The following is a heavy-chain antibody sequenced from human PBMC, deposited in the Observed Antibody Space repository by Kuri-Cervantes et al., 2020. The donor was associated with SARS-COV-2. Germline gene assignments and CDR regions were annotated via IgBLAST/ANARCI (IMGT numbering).Heavy chain of an antibody. Sequence: GESLKISCAASGFTFSSYAMSWVRQAPGKGLEWVSAISGSGGSTYYADSVKGRFTISRDNSKNTLYLQMNSLRAEDTAVYYCARAGYSSSSRNYFDYWGQGTLVTVSS. J-gene: IGHJ4*02. CDR3: ARAGYSSSSRNYFDY. CDR2: ISGSGGST. V-gene: IGHV3-23*01. D-gene: IGHD6-13*01. CDR1: GFTFSSYA.